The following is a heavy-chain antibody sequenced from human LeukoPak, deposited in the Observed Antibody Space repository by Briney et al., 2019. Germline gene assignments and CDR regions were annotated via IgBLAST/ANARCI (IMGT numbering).Heavy chain of an antibody. CDR2: IYTSGST. J-gene: IGHJ5*02. V-gene: IGHV4-61*02. Sequence: SETLSLTCTVSGGSISSGSYYWGWVRQPAGRGLEWVGRIYTSGSTNYNPSLKSRVTISVDTSKKQFSLKLSSVTAADTAVYYCARTLSHRYSYGVRVFSVCWFDPWGQGTLVTVSS. CDR3: ARTLSHRYSYGVRVFSVCWFDP. CDR1: GGSISSGSYY. D-gene: IGHD5-18*01.